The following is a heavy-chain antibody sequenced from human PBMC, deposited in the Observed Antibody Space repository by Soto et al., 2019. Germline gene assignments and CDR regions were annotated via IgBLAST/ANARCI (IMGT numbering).Heavy chain of an antibody. D-gene: IGHD2-2*03. Sequence: SETLSLTCSVSGGFVSSRSYSWGWIRQSPGKGLEWIGTIYSSENTYYNPSLLSRVTISVDTSKNEFSLRLSSVTAADTAVYYCARLNGYCISTNCHGYYGMDVWGQGTTVTVS. CDR1: GGFVSSRSYS. V-gene: IGHV4-39*01. CDR2: IYSSENT. CDR3: ARLNGYCISTNCHGYYGMDV. J-gene: IGHJ6*02.